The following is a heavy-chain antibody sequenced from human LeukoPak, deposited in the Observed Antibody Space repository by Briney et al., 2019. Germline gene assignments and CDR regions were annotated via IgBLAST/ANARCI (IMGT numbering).Heavy chain of an antibody. CDR2: ISTSSSYI. J-gene: IGHJ5*02. CDR3: ARGADGVSSNSRGWFDP. CDR1: GFTFSSYS. Sequence: GGSLRLSCVASGFTFSSYSMNWVRQAPGKGLEWVSSISTSSSYIYYADSVKGRFTISRDNARNSLYLQMNTLRAEDTAVYSCARGADGVSSNSRGWFDPWGQETLVTVSS. D-gene: IGHD2-15*01. V-gene: IGHV3-21*01.